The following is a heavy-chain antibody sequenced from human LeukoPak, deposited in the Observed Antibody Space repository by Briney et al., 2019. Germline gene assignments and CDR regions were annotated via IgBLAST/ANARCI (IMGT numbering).Heavy chain of an antibody. J-gene: IGHJ4*02. CDR2: IRNDGSNK. CDR1: GFTFSSYG. CDR3: AKDMDRIAVAGFDY. Sequence: GGSLRLSCAASGFTFSSYGMHWVRQAPGKGLEWVAFIRNDGSNKYYADSVKGRFTISRDNSKNTLYLQMNSLRAEDTAVYYCAKDMDRIAVAGFDYWGQGTLVTVSS. V-gene: IGHV3-30*02. D-gene: IGHD6-19*01.